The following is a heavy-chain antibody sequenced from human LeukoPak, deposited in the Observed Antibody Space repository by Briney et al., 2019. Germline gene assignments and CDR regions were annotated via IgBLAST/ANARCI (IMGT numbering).Heavy chain of an antibody. Sequence: ASVKVSCKASGYSFTNFGITWVRQAPGQGLEWMGWISPYDDDPTYAQMFQGRLTMTADTSTSTAYMELRGLRSDDTAMYYCAKVDPPIIAGARGDAFGIWGQGTMVTVSS. CDR1: GYSFTNFG. J-gene: IGHJ3*02. V-gene: IGHV1-18*01. CDR3: AKVDPPIIAGARGDAFGI. D-gene: IGHD6-25*01. CDR2: ISPYDDDP.